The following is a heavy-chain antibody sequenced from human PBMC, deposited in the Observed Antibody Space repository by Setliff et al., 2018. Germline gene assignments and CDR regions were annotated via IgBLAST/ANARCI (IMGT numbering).Heavy chain of an antibody. CDR3: ARDESPQDSLDSKTYYYDALDV. D-gene: IGHD3-22*01. J-gene: IGHJ3*01. V-gene: IGHV3-7*01. CDR1: GFTFSSYG. CDR2: IQEDGGQE. Sequence: GGSLRLSCAASGFTFSSYGMHWVRQAPGKGLEWVANIQEDGGQENYVDSVKGRFTISRDNTENSVFLQMNSLRVEDTAVYYCARDESPQDSLDSKTYYYDALDVWGQGTMVTVSS.